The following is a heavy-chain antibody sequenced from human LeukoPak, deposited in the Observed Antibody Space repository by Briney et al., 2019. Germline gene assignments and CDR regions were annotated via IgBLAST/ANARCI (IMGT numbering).Heavy chain of an antibody. CDR1: GGSISSGSYY. V-gene: IGHV4-61*02. Sequence: PSETLSLTCTVSGGSISSGSYYWSWIRQPAGKGLEWIGRIYTSGSTNYNPSLKSRVTISVDTSKNQFSLKLSSVTAADTAVYYCASLRYSGSYLDYWGQGTLVTVSS. J-gene: IGHJ4*02. CDR2: IYTSGST. CDR3: ASLRYSGSYLDY. D-gene: IGHD1-26*01.